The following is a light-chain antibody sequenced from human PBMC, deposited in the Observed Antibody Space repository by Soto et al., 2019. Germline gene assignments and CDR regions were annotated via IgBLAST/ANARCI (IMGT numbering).Light chain of an antibody. Sequence: QSVLTQPASVSGSPGQSITISCTGTSSDVGGYNYVSWYQQHPGKAPKLMIYEVSNRPSGVSNRFSGSKSGNTAPLTISGPQAGDEADYYPSSYTSSSTRVFRGGTK. CDR2: EVS. CDR1: SSDVGGYNY. J-gene: IGLJ3*02. CDR3: SSYTSSSTRV. V-gene: IGLV2-14*01.